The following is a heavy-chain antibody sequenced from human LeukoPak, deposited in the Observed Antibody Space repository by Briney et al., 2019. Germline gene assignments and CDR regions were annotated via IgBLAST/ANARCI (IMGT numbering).Heavy chain of an antibody. Sequence: SETLSLTCTVSGDSISSGGYYWTWIRQRPGKGPEWIGYIYYTGSSYYNPSLKSRITISVDTSKNRFSLKLTSVTAADTAVYYCARTWSGYDDYWGQGTLVTVSS. CDR3: ARTWSGYDDY. CDR2: IYYTGSS. J-gene: IGHJ4*02. D-gene: IGHD3-3*01. V-gene: IGHV4-31*03. CDR1: GDSISSGGYY.